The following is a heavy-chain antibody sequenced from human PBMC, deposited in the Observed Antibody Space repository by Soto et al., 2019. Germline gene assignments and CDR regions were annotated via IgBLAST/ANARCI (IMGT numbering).Heavy chain of an antibody. J-gene: IGHJ5*02. CDR2: ISAYNGNT. V-gene: IGHV1-18*01. Sequence: GASVKVSCKASGYTFTTYGISWVRQAPGQGLEWMGWISAYNGNTNYAQKLQGRVTMTTDTSTSTAYMELRSLRSNDTAVYYCAKDALDYEGYNWFDPWGQGTLVTVSS. D-gene: IGHD4-17*01. CDR3: AKDALDYEGYNWFDP. CDR1: GYTFTTYG.